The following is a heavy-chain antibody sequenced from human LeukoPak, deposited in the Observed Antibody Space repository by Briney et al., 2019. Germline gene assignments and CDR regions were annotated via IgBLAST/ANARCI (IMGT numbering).Heavy chain of an antibody. D-gene: IGHD2-15*01. V-gene: IGHV3-43*01. J-gene: IGHJ5*02. CDR1: GFTFDDYT. CDR2: ISWDGGST. Sequence: GGSLRLSCAASGFTFDDYTMHWVRQAPGKGLEWVSLISWDGGSTYYADSVKGRFTISRDNSKNTLYLQMDSLRAEDTAVYYCVKEVGNGLVVIPAPPGSWGQGTLVTVSS. CDR3: VKEVGNGLVVIPAPPGS.